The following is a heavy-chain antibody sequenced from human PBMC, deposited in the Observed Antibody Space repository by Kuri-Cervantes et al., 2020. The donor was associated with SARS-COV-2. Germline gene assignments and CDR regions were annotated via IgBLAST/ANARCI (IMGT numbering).Heavy chain of an antibody. J-gene: IGHJ4*02. CDR2: IHRTGTT. CDR1: GGSISSSNW. CDR3: AFNYGTGSYFY. V-gene: IGHV4-4*02. D-gene: IGHD3-10*01. Sequence: SCAVSGGSISSSNWWSWVRQPPGKGLEWIGEIHRTGTTNYNPPLESRVTISVDRSKNQFSLTLRSVTAADTAVYYCAFNYGTGSYFYLGQGTLVTVSS.